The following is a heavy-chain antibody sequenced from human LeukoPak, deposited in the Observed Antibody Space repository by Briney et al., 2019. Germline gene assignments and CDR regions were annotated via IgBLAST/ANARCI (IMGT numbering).Heavy chain of an antibody. CDR1: GGFISSYY. CDR3: ARDQVRGSLYFDY. V-gene: IGHV4-4*07. J-gene: IGHJ4*02. D-gene: IGHD3-16*01. CDR2: IYTSGST. Sequence: SETLSLTCTVSGGFISSYYWSWIRQPAGKGLERIWRIYTSGSTNYNPSLESRVTMSVDTYKNQFSLKLSSVAAADTAVYYCARDQVRGSLYFDYWGQGTLVTVSS.